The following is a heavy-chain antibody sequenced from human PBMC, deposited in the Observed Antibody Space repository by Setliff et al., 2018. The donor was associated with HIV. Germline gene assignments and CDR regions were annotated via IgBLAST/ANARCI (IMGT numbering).Heavy chain of an antibody. D-gene: IGHD4-17*01. V-gene: IGHV4-38-2*02. CDR1: GYSISSGYY. Sequence: PSETLSLTCTVTGYSISSGYYWAWIRQPPGKGLEWIGYIYHAGNTYYNPSLKSRVTISVDTSKNQISLRLNSLTAADTAVYYCARGTTLNVVPDAFGIWGQGTMVTVSS. CDR3: ARGTTLNVVPDAFGI. CDR2: IYHAGNT. J-gene: IGHJ3*02.